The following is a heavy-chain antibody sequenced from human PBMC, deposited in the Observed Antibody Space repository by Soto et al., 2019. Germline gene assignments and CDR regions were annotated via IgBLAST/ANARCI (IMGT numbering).Heavy chain of an antibody. CDR2: VSAYNGNT. D-gene: IGHD3-3*01. J-gene: IGHJ3*02. CDR1: GYTFTSYG. Sequence: ASVKVSCKASGYTFTSYGISWVRQAPGQGLEWMGWVSAYNGNTNYAQKLQGRVTMTTDTSTSTAYMELRSLRSDDTAVYYFARDGYVLRFLEWLSTHAFDIWGQGTMVTVSS. V-gene: IGHV1-18*01. CDR3: ARDGYVLRFLEWLSTHAFDI.